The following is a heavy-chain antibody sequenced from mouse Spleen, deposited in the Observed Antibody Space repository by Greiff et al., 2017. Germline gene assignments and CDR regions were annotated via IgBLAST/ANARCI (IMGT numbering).Heavy chain of an antibody. J-gene: IGHJ1*01. CDR3: ARRLGYYGSSYRWYFDV. Sequence: QVQLQQSGAELMKPGASVKLSCKATGYTFTGYWIEWVKQRPGHGLEWIGEILPGSGSTNYNEKFKGKATFTADTSSNTAYMQLSSLTTEDSAIYYCARRLGYYGSSYRWYFDVWGAGTTVTVSS. CDR1: GYTFTGYW. CDR2: ILPGSGST. D-gene: IGHD1-1*01. V-gene: IGHV1-9*01.